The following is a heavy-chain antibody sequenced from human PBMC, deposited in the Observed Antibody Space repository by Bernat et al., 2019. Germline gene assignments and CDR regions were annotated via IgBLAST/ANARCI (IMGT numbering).Heavy chain of an antibody. CDR1: GFSLSTSGVG. CDR2: IYWDDDK. V-gene: IGHV2-5*02. CDR3: GQGGGGMIDP. Sequence: QITLKESGPTLVKPTQTLTLTCTFSGFSLSTSGVGVGWIRQPPGKALEWLALIYWDDDKRYSPSLKSRLTLTKDTSKNPVVLTRTNTDPVDTATNYWGQGGGGMIDPWGQGTLVTVSS. D-gene: IGHD3-16*01. J-gene: IGHJ5*02.